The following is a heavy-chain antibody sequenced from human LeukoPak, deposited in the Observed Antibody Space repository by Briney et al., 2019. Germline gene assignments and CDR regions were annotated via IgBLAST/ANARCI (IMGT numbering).Heavy chain of an antibody. CDR3: ARSDILTGYYDCYYYGMDV. CDR2: IWYDGSNK. Sequence: GGSLRLSCAASGFTFSSYGMHWVRQAPGKGLEWVAVIWYDGSNKYYADSVKGRFTISRDNSKNTLYLQMNSLRAEDTAVYYCARSDILTGYYDCYYYGMDVWGQGTTVTVSS. D-gene: IGHD3-9*01. CDR1: GFTFSSYG. J-gene: IGHJ6*02. V-gene: IGHV3-33*01.